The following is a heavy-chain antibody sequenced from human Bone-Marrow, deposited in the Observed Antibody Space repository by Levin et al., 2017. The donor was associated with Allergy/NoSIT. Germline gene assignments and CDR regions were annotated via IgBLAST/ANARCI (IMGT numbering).Heavy chain of an antibody. D-gene: IGHD2-2*02. V-gene: IGHV3-30-3*01. CDR2: ISYDGSNK. Sequence: GGSLRLSCAASGFTFSSYAMHWVRQAPGKGLEWVAVISYDGSNKYYADSVKGRFTISRDNSKNTLYLQMNSLRAEDTAVYYCARGDIVVVPAAIRGYSGYDLGYAFDIWGQGTMVTVSS. CDR3: ARGDIVVVPAAIRGYSGYDLGYAFDI. J-gene: IGHJ3*02. CDR1: GFTFSSYA.